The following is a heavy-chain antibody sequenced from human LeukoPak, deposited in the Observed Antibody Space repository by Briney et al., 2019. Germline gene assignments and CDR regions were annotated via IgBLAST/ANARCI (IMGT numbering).Heavy chain of an antibody. CDR2: IYHSGST. CDR1: GYSISTTYY. D-gene: IGHD1-26*01. V-gene: IGHV4-38-2*02. Sequence: SETLSLTCTVSGYSISTTYYWGWIRQPPGKGLEWIGTIYHSGSTYYNPSLKSRVTISVDTSKNQFSLKLSSVTAADTAVYYCARFSGSYDAFDIWGQGTMVTASS. J-gene: IGHJ3*02. CDR3: ARFSGSYDAFDI.